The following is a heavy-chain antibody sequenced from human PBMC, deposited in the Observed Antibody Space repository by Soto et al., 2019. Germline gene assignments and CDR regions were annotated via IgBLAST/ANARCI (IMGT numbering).Heavy chain of an antibody. CDR3: ARESHDIVVVPATVLGPFTWFDP. Sequence: SVKVSCKASGGTFSSYSISWVRQAPGQGLEWMGGIIPIFGTANYAQRFQGRVTITADKSTSTAYMELSSLRSEDTAVYYCARESHDIVVVPATVLGPFTWFDPWGQGTLVTVSS. CDR1: GGTFSSYS. D-gene: IGHD2-2*01. CDR2: IIPIFGTA. V-gene: IGHV1-69*06. J-gene: IGHJ5*02.